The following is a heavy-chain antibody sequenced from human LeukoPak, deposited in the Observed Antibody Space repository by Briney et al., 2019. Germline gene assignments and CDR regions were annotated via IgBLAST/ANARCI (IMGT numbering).Heavy chain of an antibody. CDR3: ARDSAYCSGGRCPKWFDP. V-gene: IGHV4-31*03. J-gene: IGHJ5*02. D-gene: IGHD2-15*01. CDR2: IHSSGST. Sequence: SETLSLTCTVSGGSINNPNYYWTWIRQHPGKGLEWIGYIHSSGSTFYSPSLKSCLTISLDTSNNQFSLKLNSVTAADTAVYYCARDSAYCSGGRCPKWFDPWGQGALVTVSS. CDR1: GGSINNPNYY.